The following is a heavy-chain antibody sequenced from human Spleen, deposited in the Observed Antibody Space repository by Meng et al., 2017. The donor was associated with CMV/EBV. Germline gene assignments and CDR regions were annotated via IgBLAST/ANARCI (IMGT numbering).Heavy chain of an antibody. D-gene: IGHD3-3*01. CDR2: IRYDGSNE. J-gene: IGHJ3*02. CDR3: AKDRGTLEWLVTKPLDAFDI. V-gene: IGHV3-30*02. CDR1: GITLSNYE. Sequence: GESLKISCAGSGITLSNYEMNWVRQAPGKGLEWVAFIRYDGSNEYYADSVKGRFIIYRDNSKNTLYLQMSSLRAEDTAVYYCAKDRGTLEWLVTKPLDAFDIWGQGTVVTVSS.